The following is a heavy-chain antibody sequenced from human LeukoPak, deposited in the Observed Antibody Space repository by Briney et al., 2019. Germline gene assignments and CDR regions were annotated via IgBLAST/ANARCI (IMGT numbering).Heavy chain of an antibody. V-gene: IGHV3-23*01. Sequence: GGSLRLCCAASGFTFGGYAMNWVRQAPGKGLEWVSGISAGGGTTYYADSVKGRFTISRDNSKNTLYLQVDSLRAEDTAVYYCAKDLPAYGGKSEVYWGQGTLVTVSS. CDR1: GFTFGGYA. J-gene: IGHJ4*02. CDR2: ISAGGGTT. CDR3: AKDLPAYGGKSEVY. D-gene: IGHD4-23*01.